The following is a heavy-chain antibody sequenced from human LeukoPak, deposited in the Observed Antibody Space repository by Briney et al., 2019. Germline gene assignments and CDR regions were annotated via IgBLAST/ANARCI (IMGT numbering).Heavy chain of an antibody. CDR3: AKTSSSSWPPLVDY. D-gene: IGHD6-6*01. CDR2: INPNSGAT. V-gene: IGHV1-2*02. Sequence: ASVKVSCKASGYTFTGYYIHWVRQAPGQGLEWMGWINPNSGATNYAQSFQDRVTMTRDTSISTAYMELSRLRSDDTAVYYCAKTSSSSWPPLVDYWGQGTLVTVSS. J-gene: IGHJ4*02. CDR1: GYTFTGYY.